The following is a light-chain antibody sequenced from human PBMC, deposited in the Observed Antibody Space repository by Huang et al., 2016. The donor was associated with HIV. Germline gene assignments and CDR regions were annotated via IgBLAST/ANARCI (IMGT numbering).Light chain of an antibody. CDR3: QHYDNLPYT. V-gene: IGKV1-33*01. CDR2: DAS. J-gene: IGKJ2*01. CDR1: QDISNY. Sequence: DIQMTQSPSSLSASVGDRVTITCQASQDISNYLNWYQQKPGKAPKLLIYDASNLETGVPSRFSVSGSGTAFTFTISSLEPEDIATYYCQHYDNLPYTFGQGTKLEI.